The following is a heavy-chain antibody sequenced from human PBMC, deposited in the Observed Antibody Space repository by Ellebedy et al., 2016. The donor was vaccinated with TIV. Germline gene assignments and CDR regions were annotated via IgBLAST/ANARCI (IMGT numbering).Heavy chain of an antibody. CDR3: ARDGSYADYRFPAHAFEI. D-gene: IGHD4-17*01. Sequence: GESLKISCAATGFSFRSYWMSWVRQAPGKGLEWVANMNQGGSQNYYVDSVKGRFTISRDNAKHSLFLQMNSLSAEDTAVYYYARDGSYADYRFPAHAFEIWGQGTVVTVSS. V-gene: IGHV3-7*01. J-gene: IGHJ3*02. CDR2: MNQGGSQN. CDR1: GFSFRSYW.